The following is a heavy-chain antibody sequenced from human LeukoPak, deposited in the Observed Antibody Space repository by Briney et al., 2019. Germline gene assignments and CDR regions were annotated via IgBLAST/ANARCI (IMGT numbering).Heavy chain of an antibody. V-gene: IGHV4-39*01. J-gene: IGHJ5*02. Sequence: PSETLSLTCTVSGGSVSSGSYYWSWIRQPPGKGLEWIGSIYYSGSTNDNPSLKSRVTISVDTSKNQFFLKVRSVTAADTAVYYCARRYSSSWNNWFDPWGQGTLVTVSS. CDR2: IYYSGST. CDR3: ARRYSSSWNNWFDP. D-gene: IGHD6-13*01. CDR1: GGSVSSGSYY.